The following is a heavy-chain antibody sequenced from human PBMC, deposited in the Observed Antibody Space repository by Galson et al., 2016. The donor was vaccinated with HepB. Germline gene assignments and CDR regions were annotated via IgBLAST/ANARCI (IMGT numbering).Heavy chain of an antibody. V-gene: IGHV3-66*01. CDR1: GFTVSSSF. D-gene: IGHD1-26*01. J-gene: IGHJ4*02. CDR3: ARGSYWLLQHGDYFDY. Sequence: SLRLSCAASGFTVSSSFLSWVRQAPGKGLEWISVIYRGNITYYADSVKGRFTISRDNAKNSLYLQMNSLRAEDTAVYYCARGSYWLLQHGDYFDYWGQGTLVTVSS. CDR2: IYRGNIT.